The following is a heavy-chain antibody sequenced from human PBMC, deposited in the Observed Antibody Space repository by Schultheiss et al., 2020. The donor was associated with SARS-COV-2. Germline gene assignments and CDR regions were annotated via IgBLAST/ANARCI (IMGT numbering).Heavy chain of an antibody. Sequence: GGSLRLSCAASGFTFSSYAMHWVRQAPGKGLEWVAVISYDGSNKYYADSVKGRFTISRDNSKNTLYLQMNSLRAEDTAVYYCAKVVIAAADAIGVVDPWGQGTLVTVSS. V-gene: IGHV3-30-3*02. CDR2: ISYDGSNK. J-gene: IGHJ5*02. CDR3: AKVVIAAADAIGVVDP. CDR1: GFTFSSYA. D-gene: IGHD6-13*01.